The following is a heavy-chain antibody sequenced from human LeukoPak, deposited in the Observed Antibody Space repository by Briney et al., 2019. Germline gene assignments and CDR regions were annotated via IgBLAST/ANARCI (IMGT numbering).Heavy chain of an antibody. D-gene: IGHD3-10*01. Sequence: GGSLRLSCAASGFTFSRYRMHWARQAPGKGLVWVSRIFSDGSNTVYADSVKGRFTISRDNAKNTLYLQMNSLRAEDTAVYYCASRTYYYGSGSYYKGQFWGQGTLVTVSS. V-gene: IGHV3-74*01. CDR3: ASRTYYYGSGSYYKGQF. CDR2: IFSDGSNT. CDR1: GFTFSRYR. J-gene: IGHJ4*02.